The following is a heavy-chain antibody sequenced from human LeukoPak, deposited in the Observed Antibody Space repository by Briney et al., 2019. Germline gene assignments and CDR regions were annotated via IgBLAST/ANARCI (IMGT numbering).Heavy chain of an antibody. D-gene: IGHD2-2*01. Sequence: PGGSLRLSCVASGFRFSNYGMHWVRRAPGKGLEWVAVISYDGGNKYYADSVEGRFTISRDNSKNTLYLQVNSLRAEDTAVYYCANPGQVLAENWLDPWGQGTLVTVSS. J-gene: IGHJ5*02. CDR2: ISYDGGNK. V-gene: IGHV3-30*18. CDR1: GFRFSNYG. CDR3: ANPGQVLAENWLDP.